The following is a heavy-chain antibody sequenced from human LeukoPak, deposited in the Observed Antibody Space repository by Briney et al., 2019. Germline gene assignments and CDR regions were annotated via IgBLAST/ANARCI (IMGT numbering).Heavy chain of an antibody. CDR3: ARDVEQWLVRVYYFDY. D-gene: IGHD6-19*01. Sequence: GGSLRLSCATSGFTLSSYSMSWVRQAPGEGLEWVSYISSRSTTIYYADSVKGRFTISRDNAKNSLYLQMNSLRAEDTAVYYCARDVEQWLVRVYYFDYWGQGTLVTVSS. V-gene: IGHV3-48*01. CDR2: ISSRSTTI. J-gene: IGHJ4*02. CDR1: GFTLSSYS.